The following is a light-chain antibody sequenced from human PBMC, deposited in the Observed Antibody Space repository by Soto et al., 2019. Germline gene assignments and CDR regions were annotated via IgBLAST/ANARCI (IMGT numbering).Light chain of an antibody. V-gene: IGLV2-23*01. J-gene: IGLJ2*01. CDR1: SSDVGSYNL. CDR3: CSYAGSPV. CDR2: EGS. Sequence: SALTQPASVSGSPGQSITISCTGTSSDVGSYNLVSWYQQHPGKAPKLMIYEGSKRPSGVSNRFSGSKSGNTASLTISGLQAEDEADYYCCSYAGSPVFGGGTQLTVL.